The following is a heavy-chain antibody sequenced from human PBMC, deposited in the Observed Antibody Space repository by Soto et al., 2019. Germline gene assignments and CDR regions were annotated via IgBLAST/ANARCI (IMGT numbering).Heavy chain of an antibody. V-gene: IGHV3-48*01. D-gene: IGHD3-10*01. CDR1: GFTFSIYS. CDR3: ATYYGSGSYFPDHYYYGMDV. J-gene: IGHJ6*02. Sequence: EVQVVESGGGLVQPGGSLRISCAASGFTFSIYSMNWVRQAPGKGLEWISYISSTSSTIYYADSVKGRFTISRDNAKNSLYLQMNSRRAEDTAVYYCATYYGSGSYFPDHYYYGMDVWGQGTTVTVSS. CDR2: ISSTSSTI.